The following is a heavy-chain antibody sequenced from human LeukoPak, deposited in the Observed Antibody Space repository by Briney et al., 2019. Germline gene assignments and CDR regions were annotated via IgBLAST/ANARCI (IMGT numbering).Heavy chain of an antibody. CDR2: IIPIFGTA. V-gene: IGHV1-69*05. Sequence: ASVKVSCKASGGTFSSYAISWVRQAPGQGLEWMGRIIPIFGTANYAQKFQGRVTITTDESTSTAYMEQSSLRSEDTAVYYCARAPVVSYGLYYFDYWGQGTLVTVSS. CDR3: ARAPVVSYGLYYFDY. D-gene: IGHD1-26*01. CDR1: GGTFSSYA. J-gene: IGHJ4*02.